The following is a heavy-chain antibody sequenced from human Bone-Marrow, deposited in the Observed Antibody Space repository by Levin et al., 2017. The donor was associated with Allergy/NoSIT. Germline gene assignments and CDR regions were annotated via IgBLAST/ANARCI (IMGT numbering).Heavy chain of an antibody. V-gene: IGHV5-51*01. CDR1: GYAFSNYW. Sequence: PGESLKISCQGSGYAFSNYWVAWVRQLPGKGLEWMGIIYPGDSDTTYSPSFQGQVSISADQSISTAYLQWSSLKASDTAIYYCARGGQGNSYHSFPFFYWGQGTLVTVSS. D-gene: IGHD3-22*01. CDR3: ARGGQGNSYHSFPFFY. J-gene: IGHJ4*02. CDR2: IYPGDSDT.